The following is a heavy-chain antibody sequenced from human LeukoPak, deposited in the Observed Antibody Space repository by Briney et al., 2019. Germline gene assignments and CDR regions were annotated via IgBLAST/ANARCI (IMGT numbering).Heavy chain of an antibody. CDR2: ISYDGSNK. CDR1: GFTFSSYG. J-gene: IGHJ5*02. Sequence: GRSLRLSCAASGFTFSSYGMQWVRQAPGKGLEWVAVISYDGSNKYYADSVKGRFTISRDNSKNTLYLQMNSLRAEDTAVYYCAKRAPKEYYPMFDPWGQGTLVTVSS. CDR3: AKRAPKEYYPMFDP. V-gene: IGHV3-30*18. D-gene: IGHD3-10*01.